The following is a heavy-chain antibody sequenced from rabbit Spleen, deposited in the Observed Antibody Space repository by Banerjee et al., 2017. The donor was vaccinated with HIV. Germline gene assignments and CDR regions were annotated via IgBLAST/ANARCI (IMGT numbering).Heavy chain of an antibody. J-gene: IGHJ4*01. CDR2: IYTGNGKN. Sequence: QSLEESGGDLVKPGASLTLTCIASGVSFSGDSYMCWVRQAPGKGLEWVGFIYTGNGKNYYASWAKGRFTISKTSSTTATLQMTSLTAADTATYFCARDLVAVIGWNFNLWGPGTLVTVS. V-gene: IGHV1S40*01. D-gene: IGHD1-1*01. CDR3: ARDLVAVIGWNFNL. CDR1: GVSFSGDSY.